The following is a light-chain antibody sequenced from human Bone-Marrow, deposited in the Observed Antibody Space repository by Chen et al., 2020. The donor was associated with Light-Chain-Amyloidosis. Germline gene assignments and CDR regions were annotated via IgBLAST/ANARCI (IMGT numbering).Light chain of an antibody. CDR1: GSDVCAYNY. CDR3: SSYTTSYSYV. CDR2: GVS. J-gene: IGLJ1*01. Sequence: ALTQPPSVSASPGQSLTISCIGTGSDVCAYNYVSWYQQHPGKPPRLLIYGVSNRPSGVSDRFSGSKAGNTASLTISRLQAEDETDYFCSSYTTSYSYVFGTGTTVSVL. V-gene: IGLV2-14*03.